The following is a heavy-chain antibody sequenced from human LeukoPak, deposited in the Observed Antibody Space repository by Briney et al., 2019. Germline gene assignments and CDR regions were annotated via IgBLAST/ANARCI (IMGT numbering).Heavy chain of an antibody. CDR1: GGSISSSNYY. CDR3: AGLVVVTATIDY. Sequence: SETLSLTCTVSGGSISSSNYYWGWIRQPPGKGLEWIGNIFYSGSTYYNPSLKSRVAISVDTSKNQFSLRLSSVTAADTAVYYCAGLVVVTATIDYWGQGTLVTVSS. V-gene: IGHV4-39*01. D-gene: IGHD2-21*02. J-gene: IGHJ4*02. CDR2: IFYSGST.